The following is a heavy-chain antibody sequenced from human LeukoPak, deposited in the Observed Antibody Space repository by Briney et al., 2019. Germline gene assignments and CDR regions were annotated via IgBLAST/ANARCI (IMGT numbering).Heavy chain of an antibody. CDR3: ARDRGGWYANWYFDL. CDR1: GYIFTSYG. D-gene: IGHD6-19*01. CDR2: ISAYNGKT. J-gene: IGHJ2*01. V-gene: IGHV1-18*01. Sequence: ASVKVSCKASGYIFTSYGISWVRQAPGQGLEWMGWISAYNGKTNYAQNLQGRVTMTTDTSTSTAYMELRSLRSDDTAVYYCARDRGGWYANWYFDLWGCGTLVTVSS.